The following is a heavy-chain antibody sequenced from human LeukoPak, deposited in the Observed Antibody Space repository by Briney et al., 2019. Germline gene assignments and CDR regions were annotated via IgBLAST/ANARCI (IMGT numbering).Heavy chain of an antibody. Sequence: GGSLRLSCAASGFTFNTYNLHWVRQAPGKGLGWVAVILYDGSNRYYADSAKGRFTISRDNSKNTLSLQMNSLRTEDTAVYYCARQRSLGYFDYWGQGTLVTVSS. CDR3: ARQRSLGYFDY. D-gene: IGHD3-16*01. J-gene: IGHJ4*02. CDR2: ILYDGSNR. CDR1: GFTFNTYN. V-gene: IGHV3-30-3*01.